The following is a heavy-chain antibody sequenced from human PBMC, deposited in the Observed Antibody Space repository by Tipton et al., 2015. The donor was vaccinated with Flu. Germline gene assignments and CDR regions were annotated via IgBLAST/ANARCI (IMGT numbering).Heavy chain of an antibody. V-gene: IGHV3-48*03. CDR3: ARPTYGMDV. CDR2: ISTSANTI. J-gene: IGHJ6*02. Sequence: SLRLPCVASGFTFSSYDMNWVRQAPGKGLEWISFISTSANTIYYAESVKGRFTMSRDNAKNSLYLQMDSLRVEDTAVYYCARPTYGMDVWGQGTTVTISS. CDR1: GFTFSSYD.